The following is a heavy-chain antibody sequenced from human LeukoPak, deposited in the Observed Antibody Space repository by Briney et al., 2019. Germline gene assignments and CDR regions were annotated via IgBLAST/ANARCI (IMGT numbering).Heavy chain of an antibody. J-gene: IGHJ4*02. CDR2: IYPGDSDT. D-gene: IGHD3-10*01. CDR3: ARLGNYYGGFDD. V-gene: IGHV5-51*01. Sequence: KAGGSLQISCKGSGYSFTNYWIGWVRQKPGKGLDLMGIIYPGDSDTRYSPSFQGQVTISVDKSISTAYLQWSSLKASDTAMYYCARLGNYYGGFDDWGQGTLVTVSS. CDR1: GYSFTNYW.